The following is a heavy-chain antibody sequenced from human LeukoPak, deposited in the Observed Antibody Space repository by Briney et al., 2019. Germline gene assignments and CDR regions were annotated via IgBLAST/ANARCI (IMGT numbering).Heavy chain of an antibody. CDR3: AKEGPHRGSYYLNFDY. CDR2: ISSSSSYI. V-gene: IGHV3-21*04. J-gene: IGHJ4*02. Sequence: GGSLRLSCVASGFTFSSYGMHWVRQAPGKGLEWVSSISSSSSYIYYADSVKGRFTISRDNSKNTLYLQMNSLRAEDTAIYYCAKEGPHRGSYYLNFDYWGQGTLVTVSS. D-gene: IGHD1-26*01. CDR1: GFTFSSYG.